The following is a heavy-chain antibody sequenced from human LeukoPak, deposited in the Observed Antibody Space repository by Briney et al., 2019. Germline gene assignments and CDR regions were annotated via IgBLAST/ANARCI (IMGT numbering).Heavy chain of an antibody. CDR2: IKSKTDGCTT. J-gene: IGHJ4*02. CDR1: GFAFSNAW. CDR3: TTALDY. V-gene: IGHV3-15*01. Sequence: GRSLRLSCAASGFAFSNAWMSRGRRAPGKGLEWVGRIKSKTDGCTTDYAGPVKGRFTISRDDSKNTLYLQMNSLKTEDTAVYYCTTALDYWGQGTLVTVSS.